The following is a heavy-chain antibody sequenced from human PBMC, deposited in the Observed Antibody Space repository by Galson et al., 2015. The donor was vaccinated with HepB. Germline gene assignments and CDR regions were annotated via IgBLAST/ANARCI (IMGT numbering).Heavy chain of an antibody. Sequence: SVKVSCKPSGGTFSSYAISWVRQAPGQGLEWMGGIIPIFGTANYAQKFQGRVTITADESTSTAYMELSSLRSEDTAVYYCARILGEGYGDYVGWFDPWGQGTLVTVSS. D-gene: IGHD4-17*01. CDR3: ARILGEGYGDYVGWFDP. CDR2: IIPIFGTA. CDR1: GGTFSSYA. V-gene: IGHV1-69*13. J-gene: IGHJ5*02.